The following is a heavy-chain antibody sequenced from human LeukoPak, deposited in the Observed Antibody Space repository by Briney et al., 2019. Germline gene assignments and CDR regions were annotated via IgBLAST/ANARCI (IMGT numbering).Heavy chain of an antibody. CDR2: IYPGDSDT. CDR1: GYSFPTYW. CDR3: GGDVRVGATQGYFDI. Sequence: GEALKIYLKCSGYSFPTYWIGRVRQLPGNGLEWIVIIYPGDSDTSYSLSFQGHVTISADKSMSTAYLQWSNVKDSDTDMYSCGGDVRVGATQGYFDIWGRGTLVTVSS. J-gene: IGHJ2*01. D-gene: IGHD1-26*01. V-gene: IGHV5-51*01.